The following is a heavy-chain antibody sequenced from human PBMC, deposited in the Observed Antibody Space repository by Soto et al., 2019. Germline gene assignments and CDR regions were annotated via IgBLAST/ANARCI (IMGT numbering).Heavy chain of an antibody. J-gene: IGHJ4*02. D-gene: IGHD6-19*01. Sequence: QVQLVESGGGMVQPGRSLRLSCAASGFTFSSYGMHWVRQAPGKGLEWVAVIWYDGSNKYYADSVKGRFTISRDNSKNTLYLQRNSLGAEDTAVYYCERTNRSGFYFDYWGQGNLVTVSS. V-gene: IGHV3-33*01. CDR3: ERTNRSGFYFDY. CDR2: IWYDGSNK. CDR1: GFTFSSYG.